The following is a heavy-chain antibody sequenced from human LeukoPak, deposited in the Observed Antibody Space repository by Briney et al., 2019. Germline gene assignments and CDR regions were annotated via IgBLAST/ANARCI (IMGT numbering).Heavy chain of an antibody. J-gene: IGHJ4*02. CDR3: ARDLSNNWKLDY. Sequence: PGGSLRLSCAASGFTVSSNYMSWVRQAPGKGLEWVSIIYSGGSTFYADSVKGRFTISRDNAKNSLYLHMNSLRAEDTAVYYCARDLSNNWKLDYWGQGTLVTVSS. CDR1: GFTVSSNY. CDR2: IYSGGST. V-gene: IGHV3-53*01. D-gene: IGHD1-1*01.